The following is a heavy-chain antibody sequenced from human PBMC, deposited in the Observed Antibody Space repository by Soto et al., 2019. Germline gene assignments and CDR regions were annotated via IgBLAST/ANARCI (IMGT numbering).Heavy chain of an antibody. D-gene: IGHD2-15*01. CDR2: IYYSGST. CDR3: ASGGSQDYYYYYYYLDV. CDR1: GGSISSSSYY. Sequence: SETLSLTCTVSGGSISSSSYYWGWIRQPPGKGREWIGSIYYSGSTYYNPSLKSRVTISVDTPKNQFSLKLSSVTAADTAVYYCASGGSQDYYYYYYYLDVWGKGTTVTVSS. J-gene: IGHJ6*03. V-gene: IGHV4-39*01.